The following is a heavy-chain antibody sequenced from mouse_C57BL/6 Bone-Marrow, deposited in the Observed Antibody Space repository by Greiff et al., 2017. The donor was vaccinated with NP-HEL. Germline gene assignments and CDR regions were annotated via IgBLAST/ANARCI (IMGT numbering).Heavy chain of an antibody. CDR1: GYTFTSYG. V-gene: IGHV1-81*01. CDR3: ARITTVVALYWYFDV. Sequence: VQLQQSGAELARPGASVKLSCKASGYTFTSYGISWVKQRTGQGLEWIGEIYPRSGNTYYNEKFKGKATLTADKSSSTAYMELRSLTSEDSAVYFCARITTVVALYWYFDVWGTGTTVTVSS. CDR2: IYPRSGNT. J-gene: IGHJ1*03. D-gene: IGHD1-1*01.